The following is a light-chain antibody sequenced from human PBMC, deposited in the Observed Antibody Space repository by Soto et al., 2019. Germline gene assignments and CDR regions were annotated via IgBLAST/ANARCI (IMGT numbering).Light chain of an antibody. V-gene: IGKV3-11*01. CDR2: DAS. Sequence: EIELTQKPAKLRWSGGESSTRSCWASQSVNRYLVWYQQKPGQAPRLLMYDASKRATGIPARFSGSGSGTDFTLISGRLNPADLAVYSCQQPANWPWTFGQGTKVDIK. CDR3: QQPANWPWT. J-gene: IGKJ1*01. CDR1: QSVNRY.